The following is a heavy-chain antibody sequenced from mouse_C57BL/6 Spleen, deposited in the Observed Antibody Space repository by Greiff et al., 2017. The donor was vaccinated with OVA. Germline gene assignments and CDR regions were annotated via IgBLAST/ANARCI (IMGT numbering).Heavy chain of an antibody. Sequence: QVHVKQSGAELVRPGASVTLSCKASGYTFTDYEMHWVKQTPVHGLEWIGAIDPETGGTAYNQKFKGKAILTADKSSSTAYMELRSLTSEDSAVYYCTRNPAHYFDYWGQGTTLTVSS. J-gene: IGHJ2*01. V-gene: IGHV1-15*01. CDR3: TRNPAHYFDY. CDR2: IDPETGGT. CDR1: GYTFTDYE.